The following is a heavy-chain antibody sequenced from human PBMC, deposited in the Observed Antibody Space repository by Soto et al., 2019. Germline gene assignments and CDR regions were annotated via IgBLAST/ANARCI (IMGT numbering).Heavy chain of an antibody. CDR3: ARDKLTATGTADY. Sequence: EVQLVESGGGLVKPGGSLRLSCAASGFTFSSYSMNWVRKAPGKGLEWVSSISSSSSYIYYADSVKGRFTISRDNAKNSLYLQMNSLRAEDTAVYYCARDKLTATGTADYWGQGTLVTVSS. D-gene: IGHD4-17*01. CDR1: GFTFSSYS. J-gene: IGHJ4*02. CDR2: ISSSSSYI. V-gene: IGHV3-21*01.